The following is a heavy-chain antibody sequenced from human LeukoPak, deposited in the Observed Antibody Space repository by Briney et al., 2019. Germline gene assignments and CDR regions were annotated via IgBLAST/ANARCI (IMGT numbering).Heavy chain of an antibody. J-gene: IGHJ6*04. D-gene: IGHD3-9*01. CDR2: ISYDGSNK. V-gene: IGHV3-30*04. CDR3: NRRLGRYYYGMDV. Sequence: GRSLRLSCAASGFTFSSYAMHGVRQAPGKGLEWVAVISYDGSNKYYADSVKGRFTISRDNSKNTLYLQMNSLRAEDTAVYYCNRRLGRYYYGMDVWGKGTTVTVSS. CDR1: GFTFSSYA.